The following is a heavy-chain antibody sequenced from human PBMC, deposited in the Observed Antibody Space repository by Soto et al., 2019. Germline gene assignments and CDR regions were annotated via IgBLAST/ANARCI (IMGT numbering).Heavy chain of an antibody. V-gene: IGHV1-3*01. CDR1: GYTFTSYA. Sequence: ASVKVSCKASGYTFTSYAMHWVRQAPGQRLEWMGWINAGNGNTKYSQKFQGRVTITRDTSASTAYMELSSLRSEDTAVYYCARGALDFWSGYYDNWFDPWGQGTLVTVSS. J-gene: IGHJ5*02. D-gene: IGHD3-3*01. CDR2: INAGNGNT. CDR3: ARGALDFWSGYYDNWFDP.